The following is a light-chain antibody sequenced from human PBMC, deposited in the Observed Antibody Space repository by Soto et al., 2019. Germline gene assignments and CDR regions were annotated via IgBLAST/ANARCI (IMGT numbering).Light chain of an antibody. CDR3: MQALQTPRT. V-gene: IGKV2-28*01. CDR1: QSLLHSNGYNY. Sequence: DIVMTQSPLSLPVTPGEPASISCRSSQSLLHSNGYNYLDWYLQKPGQSPQLLSYLGSNRAAGVPDRFRDSGSGTYFTLKISRVEAEDVGVYYCMQALQTPRTFGQGTKVKFK. CDR2: LGS. J-gene: IGKJ1*01.